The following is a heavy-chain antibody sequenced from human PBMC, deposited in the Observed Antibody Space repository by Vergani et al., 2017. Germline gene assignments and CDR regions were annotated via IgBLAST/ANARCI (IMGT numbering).Heavy chain of an antibody. CDR1: GVSISSYY. CDR2: IYYSGST. V-gene: IGHV4-59*01. CDR3: ARLGVVVVPAAPQTWWFDP. D-gene: IGHD2-2*01. J-gene: IGHJ5*02. Sequence: QVQLQESGPGLVKPSETLSLTCTVSGVSISSYYWSWIRQPPGKGLEWIGYIYYSGSTNYNPSLKSRVTISVDTSKNQFSLKLSSVTAADTAVYYCARLGVVVVPAAPQTWWFDPWGQGTLVTVSS.